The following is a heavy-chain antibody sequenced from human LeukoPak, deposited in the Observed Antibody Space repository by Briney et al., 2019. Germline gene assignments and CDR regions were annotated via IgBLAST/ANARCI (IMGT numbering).Heavy chain of an antibody. CDR3: ARIEGSVATMGD. J-gene: IGHJ4*02. CDR2: MNPNSGNT. CDR1: GYTFTSYD. D-gene: IGHD5-12*01. V-gene: IGHV1-8*02. Sequence: GASVKVSCKASGYTFTSYDINWVRQATGQGLEWMGWMNPNSGNTGYAQKFQGRVTMTTDTSTSTVYMELSSLRSDDTAVYYCARIEGSVATMGDWGQGTLVTVSS.